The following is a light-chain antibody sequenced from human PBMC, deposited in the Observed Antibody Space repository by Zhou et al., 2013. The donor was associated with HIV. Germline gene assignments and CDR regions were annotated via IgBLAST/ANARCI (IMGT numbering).Light chain of an antibody. Sequence: NVLTQSPGTLSLSPGERATLSCRASQSVGYNYLAWYQQKPGQAPRLLIYGASSRATGIPDRFSGSGSGTDFTLTISRLEPEDFAVYYCQQYGTSPVTFGPGTKVDIK. J-gene: IGKJ3*01. CDR1: QSVGYNY. V-gene: IGKV3-20*01. CDR3: QQYGTSPVT. CDR2: GAS.